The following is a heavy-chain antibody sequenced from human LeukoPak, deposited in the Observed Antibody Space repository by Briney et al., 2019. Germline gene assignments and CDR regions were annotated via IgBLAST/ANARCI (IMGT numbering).Heavy chain of an antibody. CDR1: GFTFSTYW. CDR2: IHSGGRST. V-gene: IGHV3-74*01. J-gene: IGHJ4*02. D-gene: IGHD1-1*01. CDR3: ARAASTGTSFDY. Sequence: TGGSLRLSCAASGFTFSTYWMHWVRQPPGKGLVWVSRIHSGGRSTNYADSVKGRFTISRDNAKNTLFLQMNSLRAEDTAVYYCARAASTGTSFDYWGQGTLVTVSS.